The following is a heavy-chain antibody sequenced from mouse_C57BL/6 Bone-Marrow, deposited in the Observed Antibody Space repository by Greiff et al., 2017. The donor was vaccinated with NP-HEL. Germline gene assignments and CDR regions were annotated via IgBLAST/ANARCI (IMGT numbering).Heavy chain of an antibody. CDR1: GFNIKDYY. CDR3: ARAGCGSSYDY. V-gene: IGHV14-2*01. J-gene: IGHJ2*01. Sequence: VQLKESGAELVKPGASVKLSCTASGFNIKDYYPHWVKQRTEQGLEWIGRIDPAAGETKYAPKFQGTATLTADTSTNTAYLQLSSLTSEDTAVDYCARAGCGSSYDYWGQGTTLTVSS. CDR2: IDPAAGET. D-gene: IGHD1-1*01.